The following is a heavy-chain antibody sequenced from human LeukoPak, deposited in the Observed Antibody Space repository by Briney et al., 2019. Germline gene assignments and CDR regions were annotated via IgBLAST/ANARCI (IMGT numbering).Heavy chain of an antibody. CDR1: GFTFSDYY. V-gene: IGHV3-11*01. D-gene: IGHD2-2*01. J-gene: IGHJ4*02. Sequence: GGSLRLSCAASGFTFSDYYMSWIRQAPGKGLEWVSYISSSGSTIFYADSVKGRFTISRDNAKNSLYLQMNSLRAEDTAVYYCARFVVPAAIHDYWGQGTLVTVSS. CDR2: ISSSGSTI. CDR3: ARFVVPAAIHDY.